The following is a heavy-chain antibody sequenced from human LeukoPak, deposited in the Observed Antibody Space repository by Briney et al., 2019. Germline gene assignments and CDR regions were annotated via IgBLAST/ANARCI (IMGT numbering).Heavy chain of an antibody. Sequence: PGGSLRLSCAASGFTFSSYGMHRVRQAPGKGLEWVAFIRYDGSNKYYADSVKGRFTISRDNSKNTLYLQMNSLRAEDTAVYYCAKELAVAGALDHWGQGTLVTVSS. CDR3: AKELAVAGALDH. CDR2: IRYDGSNK. D-gene: IGHD6-19*01. V-gene: IGHV3-30*02. J-gene: IGHJ1*01. CDR1: GFTFSSYG.